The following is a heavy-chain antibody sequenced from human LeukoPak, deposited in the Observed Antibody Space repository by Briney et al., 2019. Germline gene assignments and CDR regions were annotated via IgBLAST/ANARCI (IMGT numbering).Heavy chain of an antibody. CDR3: AKGAITARRFDC. Sequence: GGSLRLSCAASGFTFTSDSMSWVRQAPGKGLEWVSSISSAGYSFIYYADSVRGRFTISRDNSKNTLYLQMTSLRAEDTALYYCAKGAITARRFDCWGQGSLVTVTS. V-gene: IGHV3-23*01. J-gene: IGHJ4*02. CDR1: GFTFTSDS. CDR2: ISSAGYSFI. D-gene: IGHD6-6*01.